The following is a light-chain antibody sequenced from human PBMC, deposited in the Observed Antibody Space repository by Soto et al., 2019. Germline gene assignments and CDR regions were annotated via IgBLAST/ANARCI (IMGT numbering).Light chain of an antibody. J-gene: IGLJ2*01. CDR3: QSYDRSLSGVG. Sequence: QSVLTQPPSVSGAPGQRVTISCTGSSSNIGAGYDVHWYQQLPGTAPKLLIYGNSNRPSGVPDRFSGSKSGTSASLAITGLQAEDEADYYCQSYDRSLSGVGFGGGTKLTVL. V-gene: IGLV1-40*01. CDR1: SSNIGAGYD. CDR2: GNS.